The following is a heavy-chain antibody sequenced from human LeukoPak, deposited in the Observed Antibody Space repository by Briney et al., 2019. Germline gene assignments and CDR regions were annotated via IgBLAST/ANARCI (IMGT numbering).Heavy chain of an antibody. D-gene: IGHD3-10*01. CDR1: GGSISSYY. Sequence: SETLSLTCTVSGGSISSYYWSWIRQPPGKGLEWIGYIYYSGSTNYNPSLKSRVTISVDTSKNQFSLKLSSVTAADTAVYYCARHYYGSGSYHYYGMDVWGQGTTVTVSS. V-gene: IGHV4-59*08. J-gene: IGHJ6*02. CDR2: IYYSGST. CDR3: ARHYYGSGSYHYYGMDV.